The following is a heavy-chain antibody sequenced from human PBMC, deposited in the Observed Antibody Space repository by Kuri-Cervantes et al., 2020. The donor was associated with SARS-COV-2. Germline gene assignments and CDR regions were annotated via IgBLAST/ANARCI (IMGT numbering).Heavy chain of an antibody. V-gene: IGHV3-7*01. CDR1: GFTFSSYW. Sequence: GGSLRLSCAASGFTFSSYWMSWVRQAPGKGLEWVANIKQDGSEKYYVDSVKGRFTISRDNAKNSLYLQMNSLRAEDTAVYYCARYEGSSTSHVRGDSRPNDYWGQGTLVTVSS. J-gene: IGHJ4*02. D-gene: IGHD2-2*01. CDR3: ARYEGSSTSHVRGDSRPNDY. CDR2: IKQDGSEK.